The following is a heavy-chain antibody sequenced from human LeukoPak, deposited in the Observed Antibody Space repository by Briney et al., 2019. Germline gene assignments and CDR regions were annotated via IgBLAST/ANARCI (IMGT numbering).Heavy chain of an antibody. D-gene: IGHD1-26*01. CDR2: IKQDGSEK. CDR3: ARDRYRGIVGASGY. Sequence: GGSLRLSCAASGFTFSSYWMSWVRQAPGKGLEWVANIKQDGSEKYYVDSVKGRFTISRDNAKNSLYLQMNSLRAEDTAVYYCARDRYRGIVGASGYWGQGTLVTVSS. V-gene: IGHV3-7*01. CDR1: GFTFSSYW. J-gene: IGHJ4*02.